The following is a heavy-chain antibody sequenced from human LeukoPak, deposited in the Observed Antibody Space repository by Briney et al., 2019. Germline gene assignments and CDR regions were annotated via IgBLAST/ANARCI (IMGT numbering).Heavy chain of an antibody. CDR3: TRDAPYMDV. CDR2: ISHDGSNK. J-gene: IGHJ6*03. V-gene: IGHV3-30-3*01. CDR1: GFIFSNYG. Sequence: GRSLRLSCVASGFIFSNYGIYWVRQAAGKGLEWVAIISHDGSNKYYADSVKGRFTISRDNSKNILYLQMNSLIPEDTAVYYCTRDAPYMDVWGKGTTVTVSS.